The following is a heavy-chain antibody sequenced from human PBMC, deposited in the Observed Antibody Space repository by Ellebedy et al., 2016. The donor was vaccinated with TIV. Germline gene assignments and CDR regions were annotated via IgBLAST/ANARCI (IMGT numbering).Heavy chain of an antibody. Sequence: SGPTLVKPTQTLALTCTFSGFSLSTSGVGVGWIRQPPGKALEWLALIYWDDDKRYSPSLKSRLTISKDTSKNQVVLTMTNMDPVDTATYYCARIRAYSSSWAPRGWGYYYGMDVWGQGTTVTVSS. CDR1: GFSLSTSGVG. V-gene: IGHV2-5*02. CDR2: IYWDDDK. CDR3: ARIRAYSSSWAPRGWGYYYGMDV. D-gene: IGHD6-13*01. J-gene: IGHJ6*02.